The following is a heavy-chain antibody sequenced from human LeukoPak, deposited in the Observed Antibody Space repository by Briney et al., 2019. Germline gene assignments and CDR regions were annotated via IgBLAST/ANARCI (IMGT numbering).Heavy chain of an antibody. CDR1: GFTFSSYS. Sequence: PGGSLRLSCAASGFTFSSYSISWVRQAPGKGLEWVSYISTSSAVMYYADSVKGRFTIPRDDARNSVSLQMNSLRADDTAVYYCARDVGYCSGGSCYRWFASWGQGTLVIVSS. V-gene: IGHV3-48*01. CDR2: ISTSSAVM. D-gene: IGHD2-15*01. J-gene: IGHJ5*01. CDR3: ARDVGYCSGGSCYRWFAS.